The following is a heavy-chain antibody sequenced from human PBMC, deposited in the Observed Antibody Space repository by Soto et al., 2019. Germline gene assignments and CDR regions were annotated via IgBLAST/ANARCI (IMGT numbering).Heavy chain of an antibody. Sequence: LSLTCIVSGGSITSYHWSWIRQFPEKGLEWIAYTSYTGNTNYNPSFQSRVTISIDTSKNQLSLKMTSMTAADTAVYYCARDPVVAPKNYYYYYGMDVWSQGTTVTVSS. V-gene: IGHV4-59*01. J-gene: IGHJ6*02. CDR3: ARDPVVAPKNYYYYYGMDV. CDR1: GGSITSYH. D-gene: IGHD2-15*01. CDR2: TSYTGNT.